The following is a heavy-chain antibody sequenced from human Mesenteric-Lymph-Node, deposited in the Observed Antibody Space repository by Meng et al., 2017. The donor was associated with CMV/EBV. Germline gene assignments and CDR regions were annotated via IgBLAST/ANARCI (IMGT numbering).Heavy chain of an antibody. Sequence: SVKVSCKASGGTFSSYAISWVRQAPGQGLEWMGGIIPILGIANYAQKFQGRVTITADKSTSTAYMELSCLRSEDTAVYYCARGSAYGGITIFGVVRRGMDVWGQGTTVTVSS. D-gene: IGHD3-3*01. J-gene: IGHJ6*02. CDR2: IIPILGIA. V-gene: IGHV1-69*10. CDR1: GGTFSSYA. CDR3: ARGSAYGGITIFGVVRRGMDV.